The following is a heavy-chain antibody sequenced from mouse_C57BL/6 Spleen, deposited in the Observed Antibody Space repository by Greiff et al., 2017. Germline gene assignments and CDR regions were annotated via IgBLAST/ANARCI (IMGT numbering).Heavy chain of an antibody. CDR2: INYDGSST. Sequence: EVQRVESEGGLVQPGSSMKLSCTASGFTFSDYYMAWVRQVPEKGLEWVANINYDGSSTYYLDSLKSRFIISRDNATNILYLQMSSLKSEDTATYYCARQGSSYYFDYWGHGTTLTVSS. D-gene: IGHD1-1*01. V-gene: IGHV5-16*01. CDR3: ARQGSSYYFDY. CDR1: GFTFSDYY. J-gene: IGHJ2*01.